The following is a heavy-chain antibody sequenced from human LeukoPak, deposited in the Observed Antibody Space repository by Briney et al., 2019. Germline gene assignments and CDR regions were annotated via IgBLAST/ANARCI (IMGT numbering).Heavy chain of an antibody. CDR1: GFTFSNAY. CDR2: IRSKTDGGTT. D-gene: IGHD3-9*01. J-gene: IGHJ1*01. Sequence: GGSLRLSCAASGFTFSNAYISWVRQAAGKGVEWVGRIRSKTDGGTTDYAAPMKGRFTISRDDSKNTLYLQMNSLKTEDTAVYYCTTTPYYDILTGYDTLKGVFQHWGQGTPVTVSP. V-gene: IGHV3-15*01. CDR3: TTTPYYDILTGYDTLKGVFQH.